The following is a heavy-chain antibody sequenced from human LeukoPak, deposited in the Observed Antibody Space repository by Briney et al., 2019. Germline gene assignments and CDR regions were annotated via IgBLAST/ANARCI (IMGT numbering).Heavy chain of an antibody. Sequence: PGGSLRLSRAAPGFTLNTYAMSGAPHAPGRALESVSTVGGSGDTTYYADSVRGRFTISRDNSKNTLYLEMNSLRGEDTAVYYWAKDAGSGSPDYFDYWGQGTLVTVSS. D-gene: IGHD3-10*01. V-gene: IGHV3-23*01. J-gene: IGHJ4*02. CDR3: AKDAGSGSPDYFDY. CDR1: GFTLNTYA. CDR2: VGGSGDTT.